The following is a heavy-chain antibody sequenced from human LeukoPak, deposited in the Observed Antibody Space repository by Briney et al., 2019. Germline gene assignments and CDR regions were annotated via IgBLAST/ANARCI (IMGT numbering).Heavy chain of an antibody. V-gene: IGHV3-7*01. CDR1: GFTFRSYW. Sequence: GGSLRLSCAASGFTFRSYWMSWVRQAPGKGLEWVANIKQDGSEKYYVDSVKGRLTISRDNAKNSLYLQMNSLRAEDTAVYYCARGASGWYVEDYWGQGTLVTVSS. CDR3: ARGASGWYVEDY. D-gene: IGHD6-19*01. CDR2: IKQDGSEK. J-gene: IGHJ4*02.